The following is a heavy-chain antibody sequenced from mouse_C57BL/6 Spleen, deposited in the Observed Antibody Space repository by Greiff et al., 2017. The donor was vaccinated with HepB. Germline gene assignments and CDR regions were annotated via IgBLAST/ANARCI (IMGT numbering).Heavy chain of an antibody. CDR1: GYTFTDYN. D-gene: IGHD4-1*01. J-gene: IGHJ1*03. CDR2: INPNKGGT. Sequence: VQLQQSGPELVKAGASVKMSCKASGYTFTDYNMHWVKQSHGKSLEWIGDINPNKGGTSYNQKFKGKATLTVNKSSSTAYMELRSLTSEDSAVYYWARPGFPWYVDVWGTGTTVTDPS. V-gene: IGHV1-22*01. CDR3: ARPGFPWYVDV.